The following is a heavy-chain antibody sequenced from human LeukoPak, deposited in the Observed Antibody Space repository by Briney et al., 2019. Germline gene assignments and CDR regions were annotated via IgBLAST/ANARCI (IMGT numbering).Heavy chain of an antibody. CDR2: IYTSGST. Sequence: SETLSLTCTVSGGSIYSGSYYWSWIRRPAGKGLEWIGRIYTSGSTNYNPSLKSRVTISVDTSKNQFSLKLSSVTAADTAVYYCARDRRDGYNLYYFDLWGQGTLVTVSS. CDR3: ARDRRDGYNLYYFDL. D-gene: IGHD5-24*01. CDR1: GGSIYSGSYY. J-gene: IGHJ4*02. V-gene: IGHV4-61*02.